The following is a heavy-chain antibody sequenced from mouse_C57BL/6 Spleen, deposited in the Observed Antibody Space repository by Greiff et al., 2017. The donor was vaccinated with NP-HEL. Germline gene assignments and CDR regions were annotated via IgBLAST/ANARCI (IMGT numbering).Heavy chain of an antibody. CDR1: GFTFTDYY. Sequence: EVHLVESGGGLVQPGGSLSLSCAASGFTFTDYYMSWVRQPPGKALEWLGFIRNKANGYTTEYSASVKGRFTISRDNSQSILYLQMNALRAEDSATYYCARYGSGQNYYYAMDYWGQGTSVTVSS. CDR3: ARYGSGQNYYYAMDY. J-gene: IGHJ4*01. V-gene: IGHV7-3*01. CDR2: IRNKANGYTT. D-gene: IGHD3-2*02.